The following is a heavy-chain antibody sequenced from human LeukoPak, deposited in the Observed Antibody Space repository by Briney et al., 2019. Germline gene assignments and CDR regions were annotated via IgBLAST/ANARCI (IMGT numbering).Heavy chain of an antibody. J-gene: IGHJ4*02. CDR1: GFTFSGYA. CDR2: ISGSGGST. Sequence: GGSLRLSCAASGFTFSGYAMSWVRQAPGKGLEWVSAISGSGGSTYYADSVKGRFTISRDNSKNTLYLQMNSLRAEDTAVYYCATTDYGILTGYDLFDYWGQGTLVTVSS. D-gene: IGHD3-9*01. V-gene: IGHV3-23*01. CDR3: ATTDYGILTGYDLFDY.